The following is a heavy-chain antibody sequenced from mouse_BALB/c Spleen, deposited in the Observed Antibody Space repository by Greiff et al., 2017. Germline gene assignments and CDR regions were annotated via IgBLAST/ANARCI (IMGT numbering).Heavy chain of an antibody. J-gene: IGHJ2*01. D-gene: IGHD2-3*01. Sequence: QVQLQQSGAELVRPGVSVKISCKGSGYTFTDYAMHWVKQSHAKSLEWIGVISTYYGDASYNQKFKGKATMTVDKSSSTAYMELARLTSEDSAIYYCARAGDGYLDYWGQGTTLTVSS. CDR1: GYTFTDYA. CDR3: ARAGDGYLDY. CDR2: ISTYYGDA. V-gene: IGHV1S137*01.